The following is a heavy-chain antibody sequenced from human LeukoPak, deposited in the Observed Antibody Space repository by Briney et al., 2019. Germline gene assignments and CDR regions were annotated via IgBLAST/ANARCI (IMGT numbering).Heavy chain of an antibody. V-gene: IGHV1-69*01. CDR3: ATRRVFGVVIITHFDY. CDR2: IIPIFGTA. D-gene: IGHD3-3*01. CDR1: GGTFSSYA. Sequence: ASVKVSCKASGGTFSSYAISWVRQAPGQGLEWMGGIIPIFGTANYAQKFQGRVTITADESTSTAYMELSRLRSEDTAVYYCATRRVFGVVIITHFDYWGQGTLVTVSS. J-gene: IGHJ4*02.